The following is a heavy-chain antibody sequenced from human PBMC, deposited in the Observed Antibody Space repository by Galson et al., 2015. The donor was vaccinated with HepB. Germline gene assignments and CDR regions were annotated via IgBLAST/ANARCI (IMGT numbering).Heavy chain of an antibody. V-gene: IGHV3-33*01. D-gene: IGHD6-13*01. Sequence: SLRLSCAASGFTFSSYGMHWVRQAPGKGLEWVAVIWYDGSNKYYADSVKGRFTISRDNSKNTLYLQMNSLRAEDTAVYYCARDFDSSSWYVSLTHLSFNYYYGMDVWGQGTTVTVSS. J-gene: IGHJ6*02. CDR2: IWYDGSNK. CDR1: GFTFSSYG. CDR3: ARDFDSSSWYVSLTHLSFNYYYGMDV.